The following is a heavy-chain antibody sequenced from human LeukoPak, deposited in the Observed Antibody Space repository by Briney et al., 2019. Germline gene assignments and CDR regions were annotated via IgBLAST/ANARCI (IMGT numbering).Heavy chain of an antibody. CDR3: ARGVVVVVAATRDAFDI. D-gene: IGHD2-15*01. Sequence: ASVKVSCKASGYTFTSYGISWVRQAPGQGLEWMGWISAYNGNTNYAQKLQGRVTMTTDTSTSTAYMELRSLRSDDTAVYYCARGVVVVVAATRDAFDIWGQGTMVTVSS. CDR1: GYTFTSYG. CDR2: ISAYNGNT. V-gene: IGHV1-18*01. J-gene: IGHJ3*02.